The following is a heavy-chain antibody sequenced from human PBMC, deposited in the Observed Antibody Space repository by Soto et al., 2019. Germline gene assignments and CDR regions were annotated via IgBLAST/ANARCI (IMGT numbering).Heavy chain of an antibody. CDR1: GFTFSSYS. Sequence: VGSLRLSCAASGFTFSSYSMNWVRQAPGKGLEWVSSISSSSSYIYYADSVKGRFTISRDNAKNSLYLQMNSLRAEDTAVYYCARVDRRTVDYWGQGTLVTVSS. D-gene: IGHD2-2*03. J-gene: IGHJ4*02. CDR3: ARVDRRTVDY. V-gene: IGHV3-21*01. CDR2: ISSSSSYI.